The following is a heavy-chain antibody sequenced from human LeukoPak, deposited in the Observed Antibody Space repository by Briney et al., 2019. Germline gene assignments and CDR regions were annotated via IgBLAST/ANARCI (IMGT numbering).Heavy chain of an antibody. Sequence: PGGSLRLSCAASGFTFSSFSMNWVRQAPWKGLEWVSYIRTSGTNTDYTGSVKGRFTISRDNAKNSLYLQMNSLRAEDTAVYYCARMNYVSSGWGAPFDYWGQGTLVTVSS. CDR1: GFTFSSFS. V-gene: IGHV3-48*04. J-gene: IGHJ4*02. CDR3: ARMNYVSSGWGAPFDY. D-gene: IGHD1-7*01. CDR2: IRTSGTNT.